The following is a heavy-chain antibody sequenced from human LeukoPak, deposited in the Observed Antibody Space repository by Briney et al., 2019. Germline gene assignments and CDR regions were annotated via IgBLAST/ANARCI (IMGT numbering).Heavy chain of an antibody. CDR3: ARASLSGGDWGYFDY. CDR1: GGSISSSSYY. CDR2: IYYSGST. Sequence: SETLSLTCTVSGGSISSSSYYWGWIRQPPGKGLEWIGSIYYSGSTYYNPSLKSRVTISVDTSKNQFSLKLSSVTAADTAVYYCARASLSGGDWGYFDYWGQGTLVTVSS. V-gene: IGHV4-39*07. J-gene: IGHJ4*02. D-gene: IGHD2-21*02.